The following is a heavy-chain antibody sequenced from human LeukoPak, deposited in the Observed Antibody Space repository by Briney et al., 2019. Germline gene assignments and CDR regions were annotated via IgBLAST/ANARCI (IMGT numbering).Heavy chain of an antibody. CDR3: ARDSDWGDYGDYVNYFDY. D-gene: IGHD4-17*01. Sequence: PGGSLRLSCAASGFSFISYWMSWVRRAPGKGLEWVANIKQDGSAKNYVDSVKGRFTISRDNAKNSLYLQLNSLRAEDTAVYYCARDSDWGDYGDYVNYFDYWGQGTLVTVSS. CDR1: GFSFISYW. J-gene: IGHJ4*02. CDR2: IKQDGSAK. V-gene: IGHV3-7*01.